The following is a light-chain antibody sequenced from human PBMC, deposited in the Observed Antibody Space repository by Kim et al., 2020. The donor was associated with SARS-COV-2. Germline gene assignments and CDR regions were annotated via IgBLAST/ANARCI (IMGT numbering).Light chain of an antibody. CDR2: SNN. Sequence: GQSDLISHSGSSYTIGINTVHLHQQLPGTAPKLLIYSNNQRPSGVPDPFSGSKSGTSASLAISGLQSEDEADYYCAAWDDSLNGPVFGGGTQLTVL. V-gene: IGLV1-44*01. CDR3: AAWDDSLNGPV. J-gene: IGLJ3*02. CDR1: SYTIGINT.